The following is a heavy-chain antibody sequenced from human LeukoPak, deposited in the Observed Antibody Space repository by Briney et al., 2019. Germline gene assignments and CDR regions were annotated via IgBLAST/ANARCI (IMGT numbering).Heavy chain of an antibody. V-gene: IGHV1-2*02. CDR1: GYTFTDYY. D-gene: IGHD6-13*01. CDR2: INPNSGGT. CDR3: ARDKAAGLGIFDY. Sequence: ASVKVSCKASGYTFTDYYMQWVRQAPGQGPEWMGWINPNSGGTNYAQKFQGRVTMTRDTSINTAYMELSRLRSDDTAVYYCARDKAAGLGIFDYWGQGTLVTVSS. J-gene: IGHJ4*02.